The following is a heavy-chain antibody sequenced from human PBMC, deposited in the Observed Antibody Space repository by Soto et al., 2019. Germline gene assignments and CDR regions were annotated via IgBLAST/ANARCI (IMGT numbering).Heavy chain of an antibody. J-gene: IGHJ2*01. CDR2: IYYSGST. CDR3: ARVYDSSGYYWGYFDL. D-gene: IGHD3-22*01. CDR1: GGSVSSGSYY. Sequence: QVQLQESGPGLVKPSETLSLTCTVSGGSVSSGSYYWTWIRQPPGKGLEWIGQIYYSGSTNYNPSLKSRVTISVDTSKNQFSLKLSSVTAADTAVYYCARVYDSSGYYWGYFDLWGRGTLVTVSS. V-gene: IGHV4-61*01.